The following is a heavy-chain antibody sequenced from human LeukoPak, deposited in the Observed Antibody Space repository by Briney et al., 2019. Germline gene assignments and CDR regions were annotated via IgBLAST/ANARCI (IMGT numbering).Heavy chain of an antibody. D-gene: IGHD4-17*01. CDR1: GYSFTSYC. V-gene: IGHV5-51*01. CDR2: IYPGESNS. J-gene: IGHJ2*01. Sequence: AESLQISSQGSGYSFTSYCIGWVRPMPGKGLAWRGIIYPGESNSRSSPSFQGQVNISADKCLSTTYLQWSSLKASDSAMYYCVRSPRKFWYFDLWGRGTLVTVSS. CDR3: VRSPRKFWYFDL.